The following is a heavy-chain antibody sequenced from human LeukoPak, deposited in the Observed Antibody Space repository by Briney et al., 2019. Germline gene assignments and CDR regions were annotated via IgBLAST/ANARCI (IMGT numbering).Heavy chain of an antibody. D-gene: IGHD2-8*01. CDR3: AKCSPEGNYYYYYMDV. CDR1: GYTFTSYD. Sequence: GASVKVSCKASGYTFTSYDINWVRQATGQGLEWMGWMNPNSGNTGYAQKFQGRVTMTRNTSISTAYMELSSLRSEDTAVYYCAKCSPEGNYYYYYMDVWGKGTTVTVSS. CDR2: MNPNSGNT. V-gene: IGHV1-8*01. J-gene: IGHJ6*03.